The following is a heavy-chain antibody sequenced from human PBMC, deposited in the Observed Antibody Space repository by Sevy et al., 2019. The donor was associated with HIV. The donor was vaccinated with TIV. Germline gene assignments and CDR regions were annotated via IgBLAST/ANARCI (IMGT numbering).Heavy chain of an antibody. CDR3: ATKKNFWSGYFYFDY. V-gene: IGHV3-15*01. J-gene: IGHJ4*02. D-gene: IGHD3-3*01. CDR2: IKSKTDGGTT. Sequence: GESLKISCAASGFTFSNAWMNWVRQAPGKGLEWVGRIKSKTDGGTTDSATPVKGRFTISRDDSKNTLYLQMNSLKTEDTAVYYCATKKNFWSGYFYFDYWGQGTLVTVSS. CDR1: GFTFSNAW.